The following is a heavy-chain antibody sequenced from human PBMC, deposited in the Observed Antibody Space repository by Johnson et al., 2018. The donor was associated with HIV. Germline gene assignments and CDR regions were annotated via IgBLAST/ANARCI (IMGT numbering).Heavy chain of an antibody. J-gene: IGHJ3*02. CDR3: ARTRSGSFPHSDPFDT. V-gene: IGHV3-53*01. CDR2: IYSGGTT. CDR1: GFTVSSSY. D-gene: IGHD1-26*01. Sequence: VQLVESGGGLIQPGGSLRLSCAASGFTVSSSYMSWVRQAPGKGLEWVSIIYSGGTTYYADSVKGRFTISRDNAKTSLYLQMNFLTAGDTALYYCARTRSGSFPHSDPFDTWGQGTMVTVS.